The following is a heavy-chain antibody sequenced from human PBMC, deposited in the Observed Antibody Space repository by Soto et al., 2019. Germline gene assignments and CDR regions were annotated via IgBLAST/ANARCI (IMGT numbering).Heavy chain of an antibody. CDR2: ISSSSSTI. V-gene: IGHV3-48*01. CDR1: GFTFSSYS. CDR3: ARAPVISYYYYYYYMDV. Sequence: GESLKISCAASGFTFSSYSMNWVRQAPGKGLEWVSYISSSSSTIYYADSVKGRFTISRDNAKNSLYLQMNSLRAEDTAVYYCARAPVISYYYYYYYMDVWGKGTTVTVSS. J-gene: IGHJ6*03.